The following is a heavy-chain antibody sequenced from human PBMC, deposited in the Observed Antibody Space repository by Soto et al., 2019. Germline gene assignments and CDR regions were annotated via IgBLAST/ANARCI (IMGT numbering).Heavy chain of an antibody. CDR3: ARVALRANWFDP. CDR2: ISSSSSYI. D-gene: IGHD5-12*01. Sequence: EVQLVESGGGLVKPGGSLRLSCAASGFTFSSYSMNWVRQAPGKGLEWVSSISSSSSYIYYADSVKGRFTISRDNAKNSLYLKMNSLRAEDTAVYYCARVALRANWFDPWGQGTLVTVSS. J-gene: IGHJ5*02. V-gene: IGHV3-21*01. CDR1: GFTFSSYS.